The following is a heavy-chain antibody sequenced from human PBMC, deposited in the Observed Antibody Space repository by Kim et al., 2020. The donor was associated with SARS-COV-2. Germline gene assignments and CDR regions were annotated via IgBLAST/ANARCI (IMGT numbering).Heavy chain of an antibody. Sequence: GGSLRLSCVASGFTFSSFAMHWVRQAPGKGLEWVALVSYDGTNQYYADSVKGRFSIYRDNSKNTLYLQMGSLRSEDTAVYYCAKVWSSGSYWVNYYYGMDAWGEPTTATAPS. CDR3: AKVWSSGSYWVNYYYGMDA. CDR1: GFTFSSFA. J-gene: IGHJ6*04. CDR2: VSYDGTNQ. D-gene: IGHD1-26*01. V-gene: IGHV3-30*18.